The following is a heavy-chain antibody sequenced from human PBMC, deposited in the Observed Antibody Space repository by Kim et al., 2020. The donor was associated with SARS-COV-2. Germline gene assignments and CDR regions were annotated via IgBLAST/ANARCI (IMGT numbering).Heavy chain of an antibody. CDR2: IYSGGSA. CDR3: ARAQRSGTYDAFDF. J-gene: IGHJ3*01. V-gene: IGHV3-66*01. CDR1: GCSVSSHY. Sequence: GGSLRLSCAASGCSVSSHYMIWVRQAPGKGLEWVSIIYSGGSAEYEDSVKGRFTISRDNSKGILYLQLNSLRVEDTGVYYCARAQRSGTYDAFDFWGQGTMVTVSS. D-gene: IGHD1-26*01.